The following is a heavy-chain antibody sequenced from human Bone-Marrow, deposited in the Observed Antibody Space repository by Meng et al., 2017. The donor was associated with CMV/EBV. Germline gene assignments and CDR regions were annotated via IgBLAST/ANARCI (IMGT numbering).Heavy chain of an antibody. CDR1: GYSFTSYW. D-gene: IGHD3-9*01. Sequence: GEYLKISCKGSGYSFTSYWIGWVRQMPGKGLEWMGIIYPGDSDTRYSPSFQGQVTISADKSISTAYLQWSSLKASDTAMYYCARMIGYDILTGYRASDYWGQGTLVTVSS. V-gene: IGHV5-51*01. J-gene: IGHJ4*02. CDR3: ARMIGYDILTGYRASDY. CDR2: IYPGDSDT.